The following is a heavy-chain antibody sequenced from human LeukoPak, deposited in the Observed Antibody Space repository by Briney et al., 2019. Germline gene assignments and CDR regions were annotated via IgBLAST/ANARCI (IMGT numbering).Heavy chain of an antibody. V-gene: IGHV1-69*04. Sequence: SVTVSCKASGGTFSSYAISWVRQAPGQGLEWKGRIIPILGIANYAQKFQGRVTITADKSTSTAYMELSSLRSEDTAVYYCARDCSSTSCYTTGGFDPWGQGTLVTVSS. CDR3: ARDCSSTSCYTTGGFDP. CDR2: IIPILGIA. D-gene: IGHD2-2*02. CDR1: GGTFSSYA. J-gene: IGHJ5*02.